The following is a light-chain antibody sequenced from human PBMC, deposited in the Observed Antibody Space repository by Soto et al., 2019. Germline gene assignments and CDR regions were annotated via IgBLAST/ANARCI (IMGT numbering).Light chain of an antibody. CDR1: QTVRNNY. V-gene: IGKV3-20*01. Sequence: IAMTQSPATLSVSPGERATLSCRSSQTVRNNYLAWYQQKPGQAARLLIYDASSRATGIPDRFSGSGSGTDFTLTISRLEPEDFAVYYCQQYGSSPPTWTFGQGTKVDIK. CDR2: DAS. J-gene: IGKJ1*01. CDR3: QQYGSSPPTWT.